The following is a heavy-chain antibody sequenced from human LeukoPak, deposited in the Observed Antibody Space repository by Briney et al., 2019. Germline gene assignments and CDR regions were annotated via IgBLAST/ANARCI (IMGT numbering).Heavy chain of an antibody. D-gene: IGHD1-26*01. CDR2: IYTSGST. Sequence: PSQTLSLTCTVSGGSISSGSYYWSWIRQPAGKGLEWIGHIYTSGSTKYNPSLKSRVTISADTSKNQFSLKLSSVTAADTAVYYCAGPKSGSYTRGLDYWGQGTLVTVSS. CDR3: AGPKSGSYTRGLDY. J-gene: IGHJ4*02. V-gene: IGHV4-61*09. CDR1: GGSISSGSYY.